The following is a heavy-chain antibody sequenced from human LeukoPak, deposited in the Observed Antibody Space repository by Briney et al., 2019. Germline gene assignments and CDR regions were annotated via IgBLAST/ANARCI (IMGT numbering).Heavy chain of an antibody. CDR1: GGSVSDNNFF. CDR2: IYNSGST. J-gene: IGHJ4*02. Sequence: SETLSLTCTVSGGSVSDNNFFWNWIRQPPGKGLEWIGYIYNSGSTNYNPALNSRVTISVDTSNNQFSLKLSSAIAADTALYYCAGLEAHRPLDYWGQGTLVIVSS. V-gene: IGHV4-61*01. CDR3: AGLEAHRPLDY.